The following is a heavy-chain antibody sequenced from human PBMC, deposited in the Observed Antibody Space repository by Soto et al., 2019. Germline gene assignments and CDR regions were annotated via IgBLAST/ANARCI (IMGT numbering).Heavy chain of an antibody. CDR2: INHSGST. J-gene: IGHJ4*02. V-gene: IGHV4-34*01. Sequence: PSETLSLTCAVYGGSFSGYYWSWIRQPPGKGLEWIGEINHSGSTNYNPSLKSRVTISVDTSKNQFSLKLSSVTAADTAVYYCARVRPAAAGLDYWGQGTLVTVSS. CDR1: GGSFSGYY. CDR3: ARVRPAAAGLDY. D-gene: IGHD6-13*01.